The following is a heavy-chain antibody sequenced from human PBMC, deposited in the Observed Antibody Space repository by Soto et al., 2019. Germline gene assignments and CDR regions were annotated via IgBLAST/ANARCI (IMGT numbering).Heavy chain of an antibody. V-gene: IGHV1-69*13. CDR2: IVPIFGTA. J-gene: IGHJ5*02. CDR3: ARVKRLDFGVITPVGWLDP. Sequence: SVKVSCKASGGTFSSYAISRVRQAPGQGLEWMGVIVPIFGTANYAQKFQGRVTITADESTSTAYMELSSLRSEDTAVYYCARVKRLDFGVITPVGWLDPGGQGTLVTVSS. D-gene: IGHD3-22*01. CDR1: GGTFSSYA.